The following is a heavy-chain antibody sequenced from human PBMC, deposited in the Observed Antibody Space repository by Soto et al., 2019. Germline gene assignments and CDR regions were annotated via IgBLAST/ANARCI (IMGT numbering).Heavy chain of an antibody. CDR1: GFTFSSYG. CDR2: ISYDGSNK. V-gene: IGHV3-30*18. Sequence: GGSLRLSCAASGFTFSSYGMHWVRQDPGKGLEWVAVISYDGSNKYYADSVKGRFTISRDNSKNTLYLQMNSLRAEDTAVYYCAKDRSYTAMGPFYYYYGMDVWGQGTTVTVSS. CDR3: AKDRSYTAMGPFYYYYGMDV. D-gene: IGHD5-18*01. J-gene: IGHJ6*02.